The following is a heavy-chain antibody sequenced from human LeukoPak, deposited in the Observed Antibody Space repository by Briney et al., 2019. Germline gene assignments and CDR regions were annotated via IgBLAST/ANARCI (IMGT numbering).Heavy chain of an antibody. CDR2: INWNSDSV. J-gene: IGHJ4*02. CDR1: GFTFDDYA. V-gene: IGHV3-9*01. D-gene: IGHD5-12*01. Sequence: AGGSLRLSCAVSGFTFDDYAMHRVRPVPGKGLEWVSGINWNSDSVGYADSVKGRFTTSRDNAKISLYLQMNSLRAEDTSFYYCAINGGGDSGYGNFDYWGQGTLVTVSS. CDR3: AINGGGDSGYGNFDY.